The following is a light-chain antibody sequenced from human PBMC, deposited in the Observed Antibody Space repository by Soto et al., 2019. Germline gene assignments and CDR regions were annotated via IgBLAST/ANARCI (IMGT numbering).Light chain of an antibody. Sequence: QSVLTQPPSASGSPGQSVAISCTGTSSDVGGYNYVSWYQQHSGKAPKLMIYEVNKRPSGVPDRFSGSKSGNTASLTISGLQAEDEADYYCSSYTSSSTWVFGGGTEVTVL. CDR3: SSYTSSSTWV. CDR2: EVN. J-gene: IGLJ3*02. CDR1: SSDVGGYNY. V-gene: IGLV2-8*01.